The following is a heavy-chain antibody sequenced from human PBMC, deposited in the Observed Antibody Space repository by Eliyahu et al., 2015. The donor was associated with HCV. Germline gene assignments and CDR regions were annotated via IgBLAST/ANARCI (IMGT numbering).Heavy chain of an antibody. Sequence: QVQLVESGGGVVQPGRSLRLSXAASGFXFSSYGMXWVRQAPGKGLEWVAVIWYDGSNKYYADSVKGRFTISRDNSKNTLYLQMNSLRAEDTAVYYCARGWGITGTTIDAFDIWGQGTMVTVSS. D-gene: IGHD1-7*01. J-gene: IGHJ3*02. CDR3: ARGWGITGTTIDAFDI. CDR2: IWYDGSNK. CDR1: GFXFSSYG. V-gene: IGHV3-33*01.